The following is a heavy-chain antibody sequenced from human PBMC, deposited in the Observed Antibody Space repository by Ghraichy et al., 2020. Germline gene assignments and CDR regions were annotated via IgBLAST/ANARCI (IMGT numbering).Heavy chain of an antibody. D-gene: IGHD6-6*01. CDR1: GYTFTSYD. V-gene: IGHV1-8*01. CDR3: AREPYSSSWQYGYYYYYYGMDV. J-gene: IGHJ6*02. Sequence: ASVKVSCKASGYTFTSYDINWVRQATGQGLEWMGWMNPNSGNTGYAQKFQGRVTMTRNTSISTAYMELSSLRSEDTAVYYCAREPYSSSWQYGYYYYYYGMDVWGQGTTVTVSS. CDR2: MNPNSGNT.